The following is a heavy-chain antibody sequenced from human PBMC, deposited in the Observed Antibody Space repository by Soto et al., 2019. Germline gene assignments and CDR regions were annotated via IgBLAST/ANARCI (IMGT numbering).Heavy chain of an antibody. D-gene: IGHD2-15*01. Sequence: QVQLQESGPGLVKPSQTLSLTCSVSGGSVSSGGFYWSWIRQFPGKGLEWIGYIYYSGTTYYNPSLKNRLTISLDTSNNRFSLKLSSMTAADTAIYYCARDTHYDVDRGGYYYYVMDVWGQGTTVTVSS. J-gene: IGHJ6*02. V-gene: IGHV4-31*03. CDR1: GGSVSSGGFY. CDR2: IYYSGTT. CDR3: ARDTHYDVDRGGYYYYVMDV.